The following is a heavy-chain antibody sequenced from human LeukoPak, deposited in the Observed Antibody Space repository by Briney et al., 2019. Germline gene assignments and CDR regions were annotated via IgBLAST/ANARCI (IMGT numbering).Heavy chain of an antibody. CDR3: ARAPYGSGSYSGSDY. CDR2: ISSSSSYI. V-gene: IGHV3-21*01. D-gene: IGHD3-10*01. CDR1: GFTFSSYS. J-gene: IGHJ4*02. Sequence: PGGSLRPSCAASGFTFSSYSMNWVRQAPGKGLEWVSSISSSSSYIYYADSVKGRFTISRDNAKNSLYLQMNSLRAEDTAVYYCARAPYGSGSYSGSDYWGQGTLVTVSS.